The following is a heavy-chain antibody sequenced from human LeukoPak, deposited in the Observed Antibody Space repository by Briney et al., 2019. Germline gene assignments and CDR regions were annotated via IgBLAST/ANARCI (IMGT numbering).Heavy chain of an antibody. CDR1: GFTFSSYS. CDR2: ISSSSSYI. D-gene: IGHD4-17*01. Sequence: GGPLRLSCAASGFTFSSYSMNWVRQAPGKGLEWVSSISSSSSYIYYADSVKGRFTISRDNAKNSLYLQMNSLRAEDTAVYYCARVIMTTVSRYFDLWGRGTLVTVSS. J-gene: IGHJ2*01. V-gene: IGHV3-21*01. CDR3: ARVIMTTVSRYFDL.